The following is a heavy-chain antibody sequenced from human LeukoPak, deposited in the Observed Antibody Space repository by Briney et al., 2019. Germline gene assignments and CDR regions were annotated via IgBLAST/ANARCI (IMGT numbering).Heavy chain of an antibody. Sequence: ASVKVSCKASGYTFTGYYMHWVRQAPGQGLEWMGWINPNSGGTNYAQKFQGRVTMTRDTSISTAYMELSRLRSDDTAVYYCARYYYDSSGYYRYWGQGTLVTVSS. V-gene: IGHV1-2*02. CDR3: ARYYYDSSGYYRY. CDR1: GYTFTGYY. D-gene: IGHD3-22*01. J-gene: IGHJ4*02. CDR2: INPNSGGT.